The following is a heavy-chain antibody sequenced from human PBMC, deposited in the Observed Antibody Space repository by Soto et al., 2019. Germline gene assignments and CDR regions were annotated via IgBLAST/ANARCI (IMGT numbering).Heavy chain of an antibody. V-gene: IGHV3-23*01. J-gene: IGHJ4*02. CDR1: GFTFSSYA. Sequence: EVQLLESGGGLVQPGGSLRLSCAASGFTFSSYAMSWVRQAPGKGLEWVSAISGSGGSTYYADSVKGRFTISRDNSKNTLYLQMNSLSAEDTAVYYCASGGTRSCSITSCYDHYWGQGALVTVSS. CDR3: ASGGTRSCSITSCYDHY. D-gene: IGHD2-2*01. CDR2: ISGSGGST.